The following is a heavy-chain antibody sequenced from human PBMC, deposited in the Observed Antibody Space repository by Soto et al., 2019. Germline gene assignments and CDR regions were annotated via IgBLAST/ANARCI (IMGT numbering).Heavy chain of an antibody. Sequence: GEWRKISCDTGGNSFVNCWSGRGRQKPGKGLDWMGIIYPGDSRTIYSPSFQGHVSISVDKSISTAYLQWSSLEASDTAIYYCARQSRDYSYFEYWGQGTPVTVSS. J-gene: IGHJ4*02. V-gene: IGHV5-51*01. D-gene: IGHD3-22*01. CDR2: IYPGDSRT. CDR1: GNSFVNCW. CDR3: ARQSRDYSYFEY.